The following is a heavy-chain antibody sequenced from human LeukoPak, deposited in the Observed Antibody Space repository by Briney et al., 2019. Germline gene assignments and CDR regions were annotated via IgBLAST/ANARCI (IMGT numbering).Heavy chain of an antibody. CDR2: INSDGYST. CDR3: ARGGYGSGSLVDY. Sequence: GGSLRLSCAASGFTFSSSWMHWVRQAPGKGLVWVSRINSDGYSTSYADSVKGRFTISRDNAKNTLYLQMNSLRAEDTAVYYCARGGYGSGSLVDYWGQGTLVTVSS. J-gene: IGHJ4*02. D-gene: IGHD3-10*01. V-gene: IGHV3-74*01. CDR1: GFTFSSSW.